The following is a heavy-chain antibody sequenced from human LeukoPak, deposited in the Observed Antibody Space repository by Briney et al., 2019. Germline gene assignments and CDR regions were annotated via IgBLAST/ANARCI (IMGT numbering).Heavy chain of an antibody. D-gene: IGHD5-12*01. CDR2: IYYSGST. V-gene: IGHV4-59*01. CDR1: GGSISSYF. CDR3: ARDRWLGY. Sequence: SETLSLTCTVSGGSISSYFWSWVRQPPGKGLEWIGYIYYSGSTNYNPSHKSRVTISVDTSKNQFSLKLASVTTADTAVYYCARDRWLGYWGQGTLVTVSS. J-gene: IGHJ4*02.